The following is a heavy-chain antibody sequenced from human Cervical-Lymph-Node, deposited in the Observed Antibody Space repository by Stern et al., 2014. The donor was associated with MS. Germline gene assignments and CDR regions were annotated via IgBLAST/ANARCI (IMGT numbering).Heavy chain of an antibody. D-gene: IGHD3-22*01. Sequence: EVQLLESGGGLVQPGGSLRLSCAVSGFTFSNYWMSWVRQAPGQGLEWVDNIKQDGGEKYYVGSVKGRFTIFRDNANNSLYLQMTSLRVEDTAVYYCARVAEYGYYDSDAYYLDYWGQGTPVTVSS. CDR1: GFTFSNYW. V-gene: IGHV3-7*01. CDR2: IKQDGGEK. J-gene: IGHJ4*02. CDR3: ARVAEYGYYDSDAYYLDY.